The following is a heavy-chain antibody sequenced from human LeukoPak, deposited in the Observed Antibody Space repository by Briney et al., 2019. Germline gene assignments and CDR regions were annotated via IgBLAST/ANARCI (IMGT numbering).Heavy chain of an antibody. Sequence: ASVKVSCKASGYTFTSYYMHWVRQAPGQGLEWMGIINPSGGSTSYAQKFQGRVTMTRDTSTSTVYMELSSLRSEDTAVYYCARVKGRNYYSSSGYYYDYWGQGTLVTVSS. CDR1: GYTFTSYY. CDR2: INPSGGST. CDR3: ARVKGRNYYSSSGYYYDY. D-gene: IGHD3-22*01. V-gene: IGHV1-46*01. J-gene: IGHJ4*02.